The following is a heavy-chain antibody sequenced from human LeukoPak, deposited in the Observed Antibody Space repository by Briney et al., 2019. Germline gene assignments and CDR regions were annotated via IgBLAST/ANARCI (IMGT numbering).Heavy chain of an antibody. V-gene: IGHV1-18*01. D-gene: IGHD6-19*01. CDR3: AREDGQWGGFDN. CDR1: GYTFISYG. J-gene: IGHJ4*02. Sequence: ASVKVSCKASGYTFISYGISWVRQAPGQGLEWMGWISAYNGNTNYAQKFQGRVTMTTDTSTRTAYMELRSLRSDDTAVYYCAREDGQWGGFDNWGQGTLVTVSS. CDR2: ISAYNGNT.